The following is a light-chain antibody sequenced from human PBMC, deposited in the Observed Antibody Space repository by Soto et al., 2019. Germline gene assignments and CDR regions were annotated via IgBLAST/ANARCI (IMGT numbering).Light chain of an antibody. CDR3: QQYNSYPALT. CDR1: QSISSW. V-gene: IGKV1-5*03. CDR2: KAC. Sequence: DIQMTQSPSTLSASVGDRVTITCRSSQSISSWLAWYQQKTGKAPKLLIYKACSLESGVPSRFSGSGYGTEFNLTISSLQPDDFATYYCQQYNSYPALTFGGGTKVDIK. J-gene: IGKJ4*01.